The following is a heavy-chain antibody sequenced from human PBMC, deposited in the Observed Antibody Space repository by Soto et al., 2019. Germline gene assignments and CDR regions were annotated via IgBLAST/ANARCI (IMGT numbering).Heavy chain of an antibody. J-gene: IGHJ5*02. V-gene: IGHV4-59*01. CDR2: IYYSGST. CDR3: AREGGSTDYDFWSGYYSWFDP. CDR1: GGSISSYY. D-gene: IGHD3-3*01. Sequence: PSETLSLTCTVSGGSISSYYWSWIRQPPGKGLEWIGYIYYSGSTNYNPSLKSRVTISVDTSKNQFSLKLSSVTAADTAVYYCAREGGSTDYDFWSGYYSWFDPWGQGTLVTVSS.